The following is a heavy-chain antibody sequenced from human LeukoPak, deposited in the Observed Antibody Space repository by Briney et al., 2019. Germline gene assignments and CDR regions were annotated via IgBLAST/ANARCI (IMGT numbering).Heavy chain of an antibody. Sequence: SETLSLTCAVYGGSFSGYYWSWIRQPPGKGLEWIGEINHSGSTNHNPSLKSRVTISVDTSKNQFSLKLSSVTAADTAVYYCARDNLYYYYGMDVWGQGTTVTVSS. CDR1: GGSFSGYY. D-gene: IGHD1-20*01. CDR2: INHSGST. CDR3: ARDNLYYYYGMDV. V-gene: IGHV4-34*01. J-gene: IGHJ6*02.